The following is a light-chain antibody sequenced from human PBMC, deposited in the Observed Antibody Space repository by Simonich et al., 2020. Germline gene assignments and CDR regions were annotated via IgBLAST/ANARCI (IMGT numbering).Light chain of an antibody. V-gene: IGLV2-14*01. CDR1: SSDVGGYNY. Sequence: QSALTQPASVSGSPGQSITISCTGTSSDVGGYNYVSWYQQHPGKAPKLMIYDVRKRPSGVSTRFSCSKSGNTASLTISGLQAEDEADYYCCSYAGSYTLVFGGGTKLTVL. J-gene: IGLJ2*01. CDR3: CSYAGSYTLV. CDR2: DVR.